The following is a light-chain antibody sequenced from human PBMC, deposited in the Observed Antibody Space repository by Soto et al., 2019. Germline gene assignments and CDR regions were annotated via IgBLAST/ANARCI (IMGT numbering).Light chain of an antibody. CDR1: SSNIGIKD. CDR3: AAWDDSLNGYV. Sequence: QSVLNQPPSASGTPGQRVTISCSGSSSNIGIKDVNWYQQLPETAPKVLMYSNNQRPSGVPDRFSGSKSGTSASLAISGLQSEDEADYYCAAWDDSLNGYVFGTGTKLTVL. CDR2: SNN. J-gene: IGLJ1*01. V-gene: IGLV1-44*01.